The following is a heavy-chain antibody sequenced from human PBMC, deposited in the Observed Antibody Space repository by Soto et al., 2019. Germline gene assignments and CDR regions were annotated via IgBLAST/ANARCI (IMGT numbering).Heavy chain of an antibody. D-gene: IGHD2-21*02. CDR3: ARVRIVVVTTYPGDYYGMDV. CDR2: ISSSGSTI. Sequence: PGGSLRLSCAASGFTFSSYEMSWVRQAPGKGLEWVSYISSSGSTIYYADSVKGRFTISRDNAKNSLYLQMNGLRAEDTAVYYCARVRIVVVTTYPGDYYGMDVWGQGATVTVS. V-gene: IGHV3-48*03. J-gene: IGHJ6*02. CDR1: GFTFSSYE.